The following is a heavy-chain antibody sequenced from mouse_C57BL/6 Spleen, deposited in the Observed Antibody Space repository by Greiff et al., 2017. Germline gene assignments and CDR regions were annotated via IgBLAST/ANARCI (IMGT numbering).Heavy chain of an antibody. CDR2: ISDGGSYT. Sequence: EVMLVEPGGGLVKPGGSLKLSCAASGFTFSSYAMSWVRQTPEQRLEWVATISDGGSYTYYPDNVKGRFTISRDKAKNNLYLQMSHLKSEDTAMYYCARDGEYSSGLCFDYWGQGTTGTVSA. CDR1: GFTFSSYA. D-gene: IGHD3-2*02. J-gene: IGHJ2*01. CDR3: ARDGEYSSGLCFDY. V-gene: IGHV5-4*01.